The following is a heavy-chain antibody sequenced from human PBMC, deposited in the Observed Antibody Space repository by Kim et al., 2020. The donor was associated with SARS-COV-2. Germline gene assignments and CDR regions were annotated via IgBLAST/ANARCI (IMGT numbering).Heavy chain of an antibody. D-gene: IGHD6-13*01. CDR3: AKEGSSSWYYFVY. CDR2: ISWNSGSI. Sequence: GGSLRLSCAASGFTFDDYAMHWVRQAPGKGLEWVSGISWNSGSIGYADSVKGRFTISRDNAKNSLYLQMNSLRAEDTALYYCAKEGSSSWYYFVYWGQGT. J-gene: IGHJ4*02. CDR1: GFTFDDYA. V-gene: IGHV3-9*01.